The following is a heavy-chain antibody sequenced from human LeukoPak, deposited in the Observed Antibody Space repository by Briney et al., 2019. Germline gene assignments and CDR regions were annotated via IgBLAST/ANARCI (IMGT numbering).Heavy chain of an antibody. CDR2: IRSQTAGGTT. CDR1: GPTLSNVW. V-gene: IGHV3-15*07. D-gene: IGHD2-15*01. CDR3: AHGSAQYYEY. Sequence: AGGSLRLSCAVSGPTLSNVWMNWVRQAPGKGLEWVGRIRSQTAGGTTDFAAPVKGRFSISRDDSKNSLYLQMNSLTSEDTAVYYCAHGSAQYYEYWGQGTLVTVSS. J-gene: IGHJ1*01.